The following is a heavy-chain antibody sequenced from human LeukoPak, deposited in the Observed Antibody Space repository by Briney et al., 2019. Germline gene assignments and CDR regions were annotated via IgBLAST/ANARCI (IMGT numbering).Heavy chain of an antibody. CDR3: AGDSLVGYYYMDV. Sequence: GVSLSLSCAASGFTFNSYSMIWLPQAPGQGLEGVSFISSSSSTIYYADSVKGRFTISRDNAKNSLYLQMNSLRAEDTAVYYCAGDSLVGYYYMDVWGKGTTVTVSS. D-gene: IGHD2-21*01. J-gene: IGHJ6*03. V-gene: IGHV3-48*01. CDR1: GFTFNSYS. CDR2: ISSSSSTI.